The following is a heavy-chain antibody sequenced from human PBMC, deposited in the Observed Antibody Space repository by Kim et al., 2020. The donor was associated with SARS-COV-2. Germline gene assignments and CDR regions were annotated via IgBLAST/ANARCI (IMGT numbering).Heavy chain of an antibody. D-gene: IGHD3-9*01. CDR1: GGSISSSYYY. J-gene: IGHJ5*02. Sequence: SQTLSLTCTVSGGSISSSYYYWGWIRQPPGKGLDWIGTVHYSGTSYYNPSLQGRLTLSVDTSENQSSLHPTSVTAADTAIYYCARSYYAILTGHNWFDPW. CDR3: ARSYYAILTGHNWFDP. CDR2: VHYSGTS. V-gene: IGHV4-39*01.